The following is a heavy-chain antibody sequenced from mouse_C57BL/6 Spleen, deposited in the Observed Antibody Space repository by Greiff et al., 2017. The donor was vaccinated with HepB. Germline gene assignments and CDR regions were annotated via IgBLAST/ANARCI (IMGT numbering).Heavy chain of an antibody. V-gene: IGHV14-4*01. Sequence: VQLQQSGAELVRPGASVKLSCTASGFNIKDDYMHWVKQRPEQGLEWIGWIDPENGDTEYASKFKGKATMTADTSSNTAYLQLSSLTSEDTAVYYCTTGSNCEDAMDYWGQGTSVTVSS. CDR3: TTGSNCEDAMDY. D-gene: IGHD2-5*01. J-gene: IGHJ4*01. CDR2: IDPENGDT. CDR1: GFNIKDDY.